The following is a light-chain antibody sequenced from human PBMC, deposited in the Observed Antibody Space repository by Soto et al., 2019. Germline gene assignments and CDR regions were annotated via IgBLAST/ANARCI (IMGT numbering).Light chain of an antibody. J-gene: IGKJ1*01. CDR1: QSVRSN. V-gene: IGKV3-15*01. CDR2: GAS. CDR3: QQYNSWPPWT. Sequence: EIVMTQSPATLSVSPGERATLSCRASQSVRSNLAWYQQKPGQAPRLLIYGASTRATGIPARFSGSGSGTAFTLTISSLQSEDFAVYYCQQYNSWPPWTFGQGTKVEIK.